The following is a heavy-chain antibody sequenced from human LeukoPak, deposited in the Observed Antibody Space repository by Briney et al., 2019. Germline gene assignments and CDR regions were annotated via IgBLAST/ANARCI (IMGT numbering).Heavy chain of an antibody. CDR1: GGSISTNH. CDR3: ARVGGGYDGYFDY. D-gene: IGHD5-12*01. CDR2: VFYSGNT. Sequence: SETLSLTCVVSGGSISTNHWSWIRRPPGKGLEWIGYVFYSGNTNYNPSLKSRVTISVDTSKNHFYLKLSSVTAADTAMYYCARVGGGYDGYFDYWGQGTLVTVSS. V-gene: IGHV4-59*01. J-gene: IGHJ4*02.